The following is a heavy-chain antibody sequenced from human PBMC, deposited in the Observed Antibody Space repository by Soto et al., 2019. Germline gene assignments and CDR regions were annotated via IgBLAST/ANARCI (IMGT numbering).Heavy chain of an antibody. D-gene: IGHD6-6*01. J-gene: IGHJ6*02. Sequence: SLRLSCAASGFTFSSYDMHWVRQATGKGLEWVSAIGTAGDTYYPGSVKGRFTISRENAKNSLYLQMNSLRAGDTAVYYCARDGASIGRHYYYYGMDGWGQGNTVTVSS. CDR1: GFTFSSYD. V-gene: IGHV3-13*01. CDR3: ARDGASIGRHYYYYGMDG. CDR2: IGTAGDT.